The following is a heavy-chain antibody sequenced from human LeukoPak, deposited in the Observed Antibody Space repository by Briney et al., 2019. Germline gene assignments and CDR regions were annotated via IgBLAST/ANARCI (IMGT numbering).Heavy chain of an antibody. Sequence: ASVKVSCKASGYTFTSYYMHWVRQAPGQGLEWMGIINPSGGSTSYAQKFQGRVTMTRDTSTSTVYMELSSLRSEDTAVYYCARGLLGYCSGGSCYSLGYWGQGTLVTVSS. V-gene: IGHV1-46*01. CDR3: ARGLLGYCSGGSCYSLGY. CDR2: INPSGGST. CDR1: GYTFTSYY. J-gene: IGHJ4*02. D-gene: IGHD2-15*01.